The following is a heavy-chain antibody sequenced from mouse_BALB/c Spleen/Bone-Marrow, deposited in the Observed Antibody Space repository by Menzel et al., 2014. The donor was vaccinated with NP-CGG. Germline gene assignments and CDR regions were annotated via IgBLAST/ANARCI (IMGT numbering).Heavy chain of an antibody. CDR3: ASYVYGYYFDY. Sequence: DVKLQESGAELVKPGASVKLSCTASGFNIKATYMHWVKQRPEQGLEWIGRIDPANGNTKYDPKFQGKASITADTSSNTAYLQLSSLTSEDTAVYYCASYVYGYYFDYWGQGTTLTVSS. CDR2: IDPANGNT. J-gene: IGHJ2*01. CDR1: GFNIKATY. V-gene: IGHV14-3*02. D-gene: IGHD2-2*01.